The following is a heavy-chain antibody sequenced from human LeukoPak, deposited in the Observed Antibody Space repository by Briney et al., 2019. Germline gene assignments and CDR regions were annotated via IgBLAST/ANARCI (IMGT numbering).Heavy chain of an antibody. Sequence: SETQSLTCSVGGRSISSLYGRWIRQPGGKGMGWSGRVYTTTSASYNPSLKSRVKRPVATSKNQASLRLRSVTAAQTAVYYCAGQIASAGTAGFNFWGQGALVTVSS. CDR2: VYTTTSA. J-gene: IGHJ4*02. CDR3: AGQIASAGTAGFNF. D-gene: IGHD6-13*01. CDR1: GRSISSLY. V-gene: IGHV4-4*07.